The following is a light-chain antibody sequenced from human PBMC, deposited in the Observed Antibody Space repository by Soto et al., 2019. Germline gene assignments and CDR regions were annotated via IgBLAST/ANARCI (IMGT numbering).Light chain of an antibody. V-gene: IGLV1-40*01. CDR1: RSNIGADYD. CDR2: DNS. J-gene: IGLJ2*01. CDR3: QSYDSSLSAVL. Sequence: QPVLTQPSSVSGALGQRVTISCTGSRSNIGADYDVQWYQQLPGTAPKLLIFDNSDRPSGVPDRFSASKSGTSASLAITGLQAEDEADYYCQSYDSSLSAVLFGGGTKLTVL.